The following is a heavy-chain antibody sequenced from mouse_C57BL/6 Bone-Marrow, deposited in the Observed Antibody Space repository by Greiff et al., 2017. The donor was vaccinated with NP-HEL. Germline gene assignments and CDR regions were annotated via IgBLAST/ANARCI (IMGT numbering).Heavy chain of an antibody. CDR1: GFTFSDYY. Sequence: EVKVVESGGGLVKPGGSLKLSCAASGFTFSDYYMYWVRQTPEKRLEWVAYISNGGGSTYYPDTVKGRFTISRDNAKNTLYLQMSRLKSEDTAMYYCARHYGNYPYAMDYWGQGTSVTVSS. V-gene: IGHV5-12*01. J-gene: IGHJ4*01. CDR2: ISNGGGST. D-gene: IGHD2-1*01. CDR3: ARHYGNYPYAMDY.